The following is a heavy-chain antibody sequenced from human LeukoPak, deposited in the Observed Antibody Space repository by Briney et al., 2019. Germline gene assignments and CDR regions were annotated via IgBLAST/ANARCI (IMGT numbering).Heavy chain of an antibody. D-gene: IGHD3-22*01. CDR3: ARGGEMVTMINGFQH. CDR2: MNSNSGNT. CDR1: GYTFTSYD. Sequence: ASVKVSCKASGYTFTSYDINWVRQATGQGLEWMGWMNSNSGNTGYAQKFQGRVTITRNTSISTAYMELSSLRSEDTAVYYCARGGEMVTMINGFQHWGQGTLVTVSS. V-gene: IGHV1-8*03. J-gene: IGHJ1*01.